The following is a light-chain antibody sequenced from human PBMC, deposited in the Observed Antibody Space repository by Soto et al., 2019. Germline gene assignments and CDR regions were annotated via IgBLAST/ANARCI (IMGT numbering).Light chain of an antibody. V-gene: IGKV1-39*01. Sequence: DIQMTQAPSSLSASVGDRVTITCRASQSIRTDLNWYQQKPGKAPKLLIFAASSLQSGVPSRFSGNGSGTDFTLTISSLQPEDFATYFCQQSYTNPMVTFGPGNKVDIK. CDR3: QQSYTNPMVT. CDR1: QSIRTD. CDR2: AAS. J-gene: IGKJ3*01.